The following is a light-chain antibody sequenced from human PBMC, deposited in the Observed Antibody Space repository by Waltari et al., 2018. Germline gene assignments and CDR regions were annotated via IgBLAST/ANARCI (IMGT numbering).Light chain of an antibody. CDR1: QSIIIY. Sequence: DIQMTQSPSSLSASIGDRVSITCRASQSIIIYLSWYQQKPGKAPKLRIYAASSLQSGGPSRFSGSGSGTDCTLTISSLQPEDFATYYCQQSYSAPTFGQGTKVEIK. J-gene: IGKJ1*01. V-gene: IGKV1-39*01. CDR3: QQSYSAPT. CDR2: AAS.